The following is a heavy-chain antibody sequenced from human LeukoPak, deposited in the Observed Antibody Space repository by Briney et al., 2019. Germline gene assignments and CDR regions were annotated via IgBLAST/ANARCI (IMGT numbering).Heavy chain of an antibody. V-gene: IGHV3-15*01. J-gene: IGHJ4*02. Sequence: PGGSLRLSCAASGFTFSNAWMTWVRQAPGKGLEWVGRIKSKTDGGTTDYAAPVKGRFTTSRDDSKNTLYLQMNSLKTEDTAVYYCTREAVTANGYFDYWGQGTLVTVSS. CDR2: IKSKTDGGTT. D-gene: IGHD2-21*02. CDR3: TREAVTANGYFDY. CDR1: GFTFSNAW.